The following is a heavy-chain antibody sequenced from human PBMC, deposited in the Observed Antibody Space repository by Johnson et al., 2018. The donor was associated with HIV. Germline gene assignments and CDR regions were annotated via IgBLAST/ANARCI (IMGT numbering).Heavy chain of an antibody. CDR2: ISWNSGSI. CDR3: AREEGIQLWPRGAFDI. V-gene: IGHV3-9*01. J-gene: IGHJ3*02. D-gene: IGHD5-18*01. Sequence: LVESGGGLVQPGRSLRLSCAASGFTFDDYAMHWVRQAPGKGLEWVSGISWNSGSIGYADSVKGRFTISRDNAKNSLYLQMNSLRAEDTAVYYCAREEGIQLWPRGAFDIWGQGTMVTVSS. CDR1: GFTFDDYA.